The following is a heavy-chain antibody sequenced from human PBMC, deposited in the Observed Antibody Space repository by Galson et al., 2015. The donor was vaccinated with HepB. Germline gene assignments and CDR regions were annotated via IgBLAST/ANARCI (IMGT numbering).Heavy chain of an antibody. Sequence: SLRLSCAASGFTFSTYAMSWVRQAPGKGLEWVSGITGSGGSTYYADSVKGRFTISRDNSKNTMYLQMNSLRAEDTAVYYCAKVRGIAVAGPSVPFDPWGQGTLVTVSS. V-gene: IGHV3-23*01. CDR2: ITGSGGST. J-gene: IGHJ5*02. CDR1: GFTFSTYA. D-gene: IGHD6-19*01. CDR3: AKVRGIAVAGPSVPFDP.